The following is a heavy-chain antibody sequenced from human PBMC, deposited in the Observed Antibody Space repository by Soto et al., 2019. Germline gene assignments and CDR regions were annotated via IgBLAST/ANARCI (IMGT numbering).Heavy chain of an antibody. J-gene: IGHJ6*02. CDR2: IWYDGSNK. Sequence: GGSLRLSCAASGFTFSSYGMHWVRQAPGKGLEWVAVIWYDGSNKYYADSVKGRFTISRDNSKNTLYRQMNSLRTEDTAVEYCAGDFSGFLADSYYYYGMDVWGQGTTVTVSS. CDR3: AGDFSGFLADSYYYYGMDV. CDR1: GFTFSSYG. V-gene: IGHV3-33*01. D-gene: IGHD3-3*01.